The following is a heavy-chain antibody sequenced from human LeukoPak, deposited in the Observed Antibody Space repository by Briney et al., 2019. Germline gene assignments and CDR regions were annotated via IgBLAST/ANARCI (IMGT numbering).Heavy chain of an antibody. Sequence: GASLRLSCEPSGFTFTNDCTTCGRQTPRKGLDWGANINHDGTKKYYVDSVKGRFTISRDNAKNSLYLQMNSLRVEDTAVYFCARDPGSTLYPDYWGQATLVTVSS. J-gene: IGHJ4*02. CDR1: GFTFTNDC. V-gene: IGHV3-7*01. CDR3: ARDPGSTLYPDY. CDR2: INHDGTKK. D-gene: IGHD6-13*01.